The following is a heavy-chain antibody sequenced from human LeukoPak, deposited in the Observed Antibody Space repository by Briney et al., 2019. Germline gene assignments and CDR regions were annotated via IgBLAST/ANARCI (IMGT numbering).Heavy chain of an antibody. D-gene: IGHD3-10*01. Sequence: SETLSLTCTVSGGSIRSSSYYWGWIRQPPGKGLEWIGNIYYSGSTYYNPSLKSRVTISVDTSKNQFSLKLSSVTAADTAVYYCARVSGFGDPFDYWGQGTLVTVSS. CDR1: GGSIRSSSYY. CDR3: ARVSGFGDPFDY. V-gene: IGHV4-39*07. J-gene: IGHJ4*02. CDR2: IYYSGST.